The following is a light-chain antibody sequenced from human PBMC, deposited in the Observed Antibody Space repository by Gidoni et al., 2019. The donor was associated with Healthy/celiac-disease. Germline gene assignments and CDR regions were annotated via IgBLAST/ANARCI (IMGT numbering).Light chain of an antibody. V-gene: IGKV1-33*01. CDR1: QDISNY. CDR2: DAS. Sequence: DIQLTQSPSSLSASVGDRVTITCQASQDISNYLNWYQQKPGKDPKLLIYDASNLETRVPSRFSGSGSATDFTFTISSLQPEDIATNYCQQYDNRPPCGSFGPGTKVDIK. CDR3: QQYDNRPPCGS. J-gene: IGKJ3*01.